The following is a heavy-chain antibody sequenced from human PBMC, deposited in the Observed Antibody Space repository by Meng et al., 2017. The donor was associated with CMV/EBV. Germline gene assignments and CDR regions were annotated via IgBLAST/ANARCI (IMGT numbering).Heavy chain of an antibody. V-gene: IGHV3-30*02. CDR2: IRYDGSNK. CDR1: GFTFSSYG. J-gene: IGHJ4*02. D-gene: IGHD3-3*01. Sequence: GESLKISCAASGFTFSSYGMHWVRQAPGKGLEWVAFIRYDGSNKYYADSVKGRFTISRDNSKNTLYLQMNSLRTEDTALYYCAKGRITIFGAVDYWGQGTLVTVSS. CDR3: AKGRITIFGAVDY.